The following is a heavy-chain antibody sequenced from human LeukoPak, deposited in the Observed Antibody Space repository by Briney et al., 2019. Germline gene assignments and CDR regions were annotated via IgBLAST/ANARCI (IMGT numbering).Heavy chain of an antibody. CDR1: GGSISSGGYS. J-gene: IGHJ5*02. D-gene: IGHD5-12*01. Sequence: SETLSLTCAVSGGSISSGGYSWSWIRQPPGKGLEWIGYIYHSGSTYYNPSLKSRVTILVDRSKNQFSLKLSSVTAADTAVYYCARVVATTKGAWFDPWGQGTLATVSS. V-gene: IGHV4-30-2*01. CDR3: ARVVATTKGAWFDP. CDR2: IYHSGST.